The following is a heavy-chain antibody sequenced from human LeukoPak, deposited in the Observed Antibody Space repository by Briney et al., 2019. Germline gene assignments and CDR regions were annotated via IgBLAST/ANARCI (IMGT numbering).Heavy chain of an antibody. CDR1: GGSFSGYY. D-gene: IGHD3-9*01. CDR3: ARDHYDILTGALGDWFDP. J-gene: IGHJ5*02. CDR2: IYTSGST. Sequence: KPSETLSLTCAVYGGSFSGYYWSWIRQPAGKGLEWIGRIYTSGSTNSNPSLKSRVTISVDTSKNQFSLRLSSVTAADTAVYYCARDHYDILTGALGDWFDPWGQGTLVTVSS. V-gene: IGHV4-4*07.